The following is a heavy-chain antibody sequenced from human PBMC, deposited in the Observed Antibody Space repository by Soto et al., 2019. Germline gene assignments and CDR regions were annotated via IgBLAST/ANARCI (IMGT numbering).Heavy chain of an antibody. V-gene: IGHV1-69*02. Sequence: QVQLVQSGAEVKKPGSSVKVSCKASGGTFSRYTINWVRQAPGQGLEWRGRIIPIAAIANYTQKFQGRVTITVDTSSTTAYMELSSLRSDDTAVYYCARGSTIVRGAPSWFDPWGQGTLVTVSS. CDR2: IIPIAAIA. J-gene: IGHJ5*02. D-gene: IGHD3-10*01. CDR1: GGTFSRYT. CDR3: ARGSTIVRGAPSWFDP.